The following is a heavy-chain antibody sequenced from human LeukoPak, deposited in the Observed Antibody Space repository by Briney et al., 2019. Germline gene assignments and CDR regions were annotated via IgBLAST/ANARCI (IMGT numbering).Heavy chain of an antibody. J-gene: IGHJ4*02. V-gene: IGHV3-11*01. Sequence: GGSLRLSCAASGFTFSDYYMSWIRQAPGKGLEWVSCISSSGSTIYYADSVKGRFTISRDNAKNSLYLQMNSLRAEDTAVYYCARDVSAATVDYWGQGTLVTVSS. D-gene: IGHD2-15*01. CDR1: GFTFSDYY. CDR2: ISSSGSTI. CDR3: ARDVSAATVDY.